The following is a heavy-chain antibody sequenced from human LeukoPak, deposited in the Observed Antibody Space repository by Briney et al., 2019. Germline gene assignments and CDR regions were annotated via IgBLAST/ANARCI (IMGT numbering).Heavy chain of an antibody. Sequence: GGSLRLSCAASGFTVSSNYMSWVRQAPGKGLEWVSVIYSGGSTYYVDSVEGRFIISRDNSKNTVYLQMNRLRAEDTAVYYCARGGSWFGEFRWWYMDVWGKGTTVTVSS. CDR3: ARGGSWFGEFRWWYMDV. V-gene: IGHV3-53*01. CDR1: GFTVSSNY. D-gene: IGHD3-10*01. J-gene: IGHJ6*03. CDR2: IYSGGST.